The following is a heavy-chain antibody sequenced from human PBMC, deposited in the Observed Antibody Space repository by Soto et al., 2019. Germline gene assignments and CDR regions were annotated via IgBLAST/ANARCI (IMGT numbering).Heavy chain of an antibody. V-gene: IGHV1-8*02. CDR1: GGTFSNYA. J-gene: IGHJ3*02. CDR3: ARGDWSPSNAFDI. CDR2: MNPNSGNT. Sequence: ASVKVSCKASGGTFSNYAINWVRQATGQGLEWMGWMNPNSGNTGYAQKFQGRVTMTRNTSISTAYMELSSLRSEDTAVYYCARGDWSPSNAFDIWGQGTMVTV. D-gene: IGHD1-1*01.